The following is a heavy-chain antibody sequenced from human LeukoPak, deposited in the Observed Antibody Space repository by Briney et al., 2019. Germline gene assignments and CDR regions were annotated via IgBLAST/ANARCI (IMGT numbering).Heavy chain of an antibody. D-gene: IGHD5-12*01. J-gene: IGHJ4*02. Sequence: GGSLRLSCVASGFTFSSYEMNWVRQAPGKGLEWVSYISSSGSTIYYADSVKGRFTISRDNAKNSLFLQMNSLRAEDTAVYYCARVKSGYIKPGFDYWGQGTLVTVSS. CDR1: GFTFSSYE. CDR3: ARVKSGYIKPGFDY. CDR2: ISSSGSTI. V-gene: IGHV3-48*03.